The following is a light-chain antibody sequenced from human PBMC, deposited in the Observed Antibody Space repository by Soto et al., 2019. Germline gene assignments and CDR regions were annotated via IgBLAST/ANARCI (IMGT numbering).Light chain of an antibody. CDR2: GAS. J-gene: IGKJ3*01. Sequence: EIVLTQSPGTLSLSPGGRASLSCRASQSVGPYLAWYQQKPGQAPRLLIYGASSRATGIPDRFSGSGSGTDFALPISRLEPEDFAVYFCQQYANSPFTFCPGTKVDIK. CDR3: QQYANSPFT. CDR1: QSVGPY. V-gene: IGKV3-20*01.